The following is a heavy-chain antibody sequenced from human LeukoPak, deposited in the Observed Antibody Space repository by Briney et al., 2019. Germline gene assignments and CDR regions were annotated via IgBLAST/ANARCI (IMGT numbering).Heavy chain of an antibody. CDR1: GFTFSSFG. J-gene: IGHJ5*02. Sequence: GRSLRLFCAVSGFTFSSFGMQWVRQAPGKGLEWVALISYDGSNKHYADSVKGRFTISRDNSKNTLYLQMNGLRPEDTAVYYCAKDGAGSWFGEATWGQGTLVTVSS. CDR2: ISYDGSNK. D-gene: IGHD6-13*01. CDR3: AKDGAGSWFGEAT. V-gene: IGHV3-30*18.